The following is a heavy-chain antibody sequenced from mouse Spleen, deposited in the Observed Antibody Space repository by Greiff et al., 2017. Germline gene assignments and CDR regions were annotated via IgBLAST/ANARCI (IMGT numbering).Heavy chain of an antibody. CDR2: ISYDGSN. D-gene: IGHD1-1*01. Sequence: DVKLQESGPGLVKPSQSLSLTCSVTGYSITSGYYWNWIRQFPGNKLEWMGYISYDGSNNYNPSLKNRISITRDTSKNQFFLKLNSVTTEDTATYYCARDGRHYYGSSYRYFDVWGTGTTVTVSS. J-gene: IGHJ1*03. CDR1: GYSITSGYY. CDR3: ARDGRHYYGSSYRYFDV. V-gene: IGHV3-6*01.